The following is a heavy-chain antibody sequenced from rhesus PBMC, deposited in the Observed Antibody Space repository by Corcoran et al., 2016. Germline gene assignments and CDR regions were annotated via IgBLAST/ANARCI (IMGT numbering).Heavy chain of an antibody. CDR3: ARDSRVDY. V-gene: IGHV3-201*01. CDR2: SSWRGGST. Sequence: EVQLVESGGGVVQPGGSLRLSWAASGFTFDAYAMHWVRKAPRKGLEWVHGSSWRGGSTYYADSVKGQFTSSRYNAENSLYLQMGSLRAEDTALYYCARDSRVDYWGQGVLVTVSS. J-gene: IGHJ4*01. CDR1: GFTFDAYA.